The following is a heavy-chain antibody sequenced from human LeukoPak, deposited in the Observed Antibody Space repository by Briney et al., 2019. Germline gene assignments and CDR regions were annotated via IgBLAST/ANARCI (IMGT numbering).Heavy chain of an antibody. CDR2: INPNSGGT. CDR3: ARESITMIVVGNWFDP. V-gene: IGHV1-2*02. Sequence: ASVKVSCKASGYTFTGYYMHWVRQAPGQGLEWMGWINPNSGGTNYAQKFQGRVTMTRDTSISTAYMELSRLRSDDTAVYYCARESITMIVVGNWFDPWGQGTLVTVSS. CDR1: GYTFTGYY. D-gene: IGHD3-22*01. J-gene: IGHJ5*02.